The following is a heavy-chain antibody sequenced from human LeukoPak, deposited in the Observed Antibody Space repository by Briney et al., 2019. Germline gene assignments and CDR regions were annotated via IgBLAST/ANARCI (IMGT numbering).Heavy chain of an antibody. CDR2: ISDDGSTK. CDR3: AKDRYYDIRGRLDP. V-gene: IGHV3-30*04. D-gene: IGHD3-10*02. Sequence: GGSLRLSCAASGITLRNYAMSWVRRAPGEGLGWVAVISDDGSTKYYSDSVKGRFTVFRDNSKDTLYLQMNSLTTEDTAVYYCAKDRYYDIRGRLDPWGQGTLVTVSS. CDR1: GITLRNYA. J-gene: IGHJ5*02.